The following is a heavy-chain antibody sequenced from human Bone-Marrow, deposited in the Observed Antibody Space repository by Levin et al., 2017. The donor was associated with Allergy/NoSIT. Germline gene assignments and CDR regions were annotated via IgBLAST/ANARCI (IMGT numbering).Heavy chain of an antibody. D-gene: IGHD1-26*01. J-gene: IGHJ3*02. V-gene: IGHV4-4*07. Sequence: PSETLSLTCTVSRGSISSYYWSWIRQPAGKGLEWIGRINTGGNTNYNPSLKSRVTMSVDTSKNQFSLKLSSVTAADTAVYYCARDGALYSGSPGPDDAFDSWGQGTRVTVSS. CDR1: RGSISSYY. CDR3: ARDGALYSGSPGPDDAFDS. CDR2: INTGGNT.